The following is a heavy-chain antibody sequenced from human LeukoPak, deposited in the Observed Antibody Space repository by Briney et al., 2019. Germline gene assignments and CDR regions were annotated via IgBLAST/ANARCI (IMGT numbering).Heavy chain of an antibody. CDR3: ATWAFYHSLDV. D-gene: IGHD1-26*01. J-gene: IGHJ6*02. CDR1: GFTFDAYA. Sequence: GGSLRLSCEASGFTFDAYAMHWVRQAPGKGLEWVSLINKDGSATYYADSVKGRFTISRDNSKNSLYLQMNSLRSEDTALYYCATWAFYHSLDVWGQGTTVTVPS. V-gene: IGHV3-43*02. CDR2: INKDGSAT.